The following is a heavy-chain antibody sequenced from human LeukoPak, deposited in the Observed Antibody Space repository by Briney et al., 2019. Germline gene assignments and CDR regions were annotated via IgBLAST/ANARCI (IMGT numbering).Heavy chain of an antibody. J-gene: IGHJ4*02. V-gene: IGHV3-33*01. CDR1: GFTFSSYD. CDR2: IWYDGSNK. Sequence: PGGSLRLSCAASGFTFSSYDMHWVRQAPGKGLEWVAVIWYDGSNKYYADSVKGRFTISRDNSKNTLYLQMNSLRAEDTAVYYCARGTAGYSSGWLSPFDYWGQGTLVTVSS. D-gene: IGHD6-19*01. CDR3: ARGTAGYSSGWLSPFDY.